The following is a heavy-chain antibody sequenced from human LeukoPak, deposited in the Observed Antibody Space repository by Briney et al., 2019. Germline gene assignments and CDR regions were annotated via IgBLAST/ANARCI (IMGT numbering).Heavy chain of an antibody. CDR3: ATDREGYSGYVTAFDI. V-gene: IGHV4-39*07. D-gene: IGHD5-12*01. CDR2: IYYSGST. J-gene: IGHJ3*02. CDR1: GGSISSSSYY. Sequence: SETLSLTCTVSGGSISSSSYYWGWIRQPPGKGLEWIGRIYYSGSTYYNPSLKSRVTISVDTSKNQFSLKLSSVTAADTAVYYCATDREGYSGYVTAFDIWGQGTMVTVSS.